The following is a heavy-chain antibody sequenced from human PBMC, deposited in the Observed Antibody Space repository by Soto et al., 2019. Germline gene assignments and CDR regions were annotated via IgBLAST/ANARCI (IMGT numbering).Heavy chain of an antibody. D-gene: IGHD3-10*01. CDR1: GYTFTGYY. J-gene: IGHJ5*02. Sequence: ASVKVSCKASGYTFTGYYMHWVRQAPGQGLEWMGWINPNSGGTNYAQKFQGRVTMTRDTSISTAYMGLSRLRSDDTAVYYCARDLDTYYYGSGSYHEGGNWFDPWGQGTLVTVSS. CDR3: ARDLDTYYYGSGSYHEGGNWFDP. CDR2: INPNSGGT. V-gene: IGHV1-2*02.